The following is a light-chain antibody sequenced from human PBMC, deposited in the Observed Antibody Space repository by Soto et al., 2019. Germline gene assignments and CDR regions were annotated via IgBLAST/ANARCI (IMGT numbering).Light chain of an antibody. CDR2: DTS. CDR1: QSVSTY. V-gene: IGKV3-15*01. J-gene: IGKJ4*01. Sequence: EIGLKQSPATVSFSPGERATLSCRASQSVSTYLAWYQQRPGQAPRLLIYDTSTRATGVPTRFSGSRSGAEFTLTINSLQSEDFAVYYCQPYNNWPLTFGGGTKVDI. CDR3: QPYNNWPLT.